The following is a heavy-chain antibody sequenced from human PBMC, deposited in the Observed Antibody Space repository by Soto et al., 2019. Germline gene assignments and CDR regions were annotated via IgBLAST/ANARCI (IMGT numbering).Heavy chain of an antibody. CDR2: IYPGDSDT. V-gene: IGHV5-51*01. D-gene: IGHD5-18*01. CDR1: GYSFTIYW. J-gene: IGHJ6*02. CDR3: ARSVGYSYATEYYYYGMDV. Sequence: GESLKISCKGSGYSFTIYWIGWVLQMPGKGLEWMGIIYPGDSDTRYSPSFQGQVTISADKSISTAYLQWSSLKASDTAMYYCARSVGYSYATEYYYYGMDVWGQGTTVTVSS.